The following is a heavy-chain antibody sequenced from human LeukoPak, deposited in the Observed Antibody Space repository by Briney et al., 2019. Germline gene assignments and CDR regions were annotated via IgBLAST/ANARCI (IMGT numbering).Heavy chain of an antibody. D-gene: IGHD2-2*01. Sequence: SETLSLTCTVSGGSIDSYYWSWIRQPPGKGLEWTGYIYYTGSTEYHPSLKSRVTISLDTSKNQFSLKLTSVTAADTAVYYCARVYQSAEYYFDYWGEGNLVSVSS. CDR3: ARVYQSAEYYFDY. CDR1: GGSIDSYY. V-gene: IGHV4-59*01. CDR2: IYYTGST. J-gene: IGHJ4*02.